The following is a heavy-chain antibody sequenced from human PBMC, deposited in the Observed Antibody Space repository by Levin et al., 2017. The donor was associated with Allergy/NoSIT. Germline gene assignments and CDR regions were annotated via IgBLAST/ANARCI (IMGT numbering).Heavy chain of an antibody. V-gene: IGHV3-49*03. CDR3: TRKYSSSWFPYYYYYGMDV. CDR2: IRSKAYGGTT. J-gene: IGHJ6*02. CDR1: GFTFGDYA. Sequence: GGSLRLSCTASGFTFGDYAMSWFRQAPGKGLEWVGFIRSKAYGGTTEYAASVKGRFTISRDDSKSIAYLQMNSLKTEDTAVYYCTRKYSSSWFPYYYYYGMDVWGQGTTVTVSS. D-gene: IGHD6-13*01.